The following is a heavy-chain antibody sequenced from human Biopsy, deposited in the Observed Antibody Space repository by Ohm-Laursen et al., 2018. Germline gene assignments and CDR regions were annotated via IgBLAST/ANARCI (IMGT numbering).Heavy chain of an antibody. V-gene: IGHV1-8*01. CDR1: GYTFTSYD. Sequence: ASVKVSCKASGYTFTSYDITWVRQASGQGPEWIGWLNPVSGNSNFGQKFRGRVTVTSDNSISTAYMELSGLTSDDTATYYCGRAVRNQLLTDPWGQGTLVTVTS. CDR2: LNPVSGNS. D-gene: IGHD1-7*01. CDR3: GRAVRNQLLTDP. J-gene: IGHJ5*02.